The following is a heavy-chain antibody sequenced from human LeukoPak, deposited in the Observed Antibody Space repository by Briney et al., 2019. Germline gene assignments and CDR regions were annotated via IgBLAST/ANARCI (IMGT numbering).Heavy chain of an antibody. D-gene: IGHD3-10*01. Sequence: GGSLRLSCAASGFSFSSYAMNWVRQAPGKGLEWVSIIFGNGDTTYYADSVKGRFTVSRDNSKDTLYLQMNDLRPDDTAIYYCAKRNTMVRGGPCFDYWGQGLLVNVSS. CDR2: IFGNGDTT. CDR3: AKRNTMVRGGPCFDY. V-gene: IGHV3-23*01. J-gene: IGHJ4*02. CDR1: GFSFSSYA.